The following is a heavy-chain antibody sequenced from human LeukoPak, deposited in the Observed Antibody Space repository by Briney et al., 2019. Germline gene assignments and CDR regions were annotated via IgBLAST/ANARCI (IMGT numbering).Heavy chain of an antibody. CDR1: GGSISSSSYY. V-gene: IGHV4-39*07. J-gene: IGHJ3*02. Sequence: SETLSLTCTVSGGSISSSSYYWGWIRQPPGKGLEWIGSIYYSGSTYYNPSLKSRVTISVDTSKNQFSLKLSSVTAADTAVYYCARGYDSSGHDAFDIWGQGTMVTVSS. D-gene: IGHD3-22*01. CDR3: ARGYDSSGHDAFDI. CDR2: IYYSGST.